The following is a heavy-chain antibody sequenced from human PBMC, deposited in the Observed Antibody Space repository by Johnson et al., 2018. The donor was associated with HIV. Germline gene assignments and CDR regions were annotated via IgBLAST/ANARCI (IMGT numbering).Heavy chain of an antibody. CDR3: ARDASYYGSANDAFDI. Sequence: QVQLVESGGGLVQPGGSLRLSCAASGFAFSNYGMHWVRQAPGKGLEWVAVISFDGSHKYYTDSVKGLSTISRDNSNNTMSLQMNSLRAEDTAVYYCARDASYYGSANDAFDIWGQGTMVTVSS. CDR2: ISFDGSHK. J-gene: IGHJ3*02. V-gene: IGHV3-33*01. CDR1: GFAFSNYG. D-gene: IGHD3-10*01.